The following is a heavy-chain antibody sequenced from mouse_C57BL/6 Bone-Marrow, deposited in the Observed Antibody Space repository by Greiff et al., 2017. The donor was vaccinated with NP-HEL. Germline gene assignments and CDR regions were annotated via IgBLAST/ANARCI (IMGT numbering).Heavy chain of an antibody. CDR1: GYTFTSYW. CDR2: IYPGSGST. J-gene: IGHJ2*01. Sequence: QVHVKQSGAELVKPGASVKMSCKASGYTFTSYWITWVKQRPGQGLEWIGDIYPGSGSTNYNEKFKSKATLTVDTSSSTAYMQLSSLTSEDSAVYYCARRNYFDYWGKGTTLTVSS. V-gene: IGHV1-55*01. CDR3: ARRNYFDY.